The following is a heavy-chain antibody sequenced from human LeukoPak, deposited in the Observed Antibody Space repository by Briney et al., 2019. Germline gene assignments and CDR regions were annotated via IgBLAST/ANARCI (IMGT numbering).Heavy chain of an antibody. V-gene: IGHV4-34*01. CDR1: GGSFSGYY. CDR3: ARRPGYCSSTSCQHFDY. D-gene: IGHD2-2*01. J-gene: IGHJ4*02. Sequence: SETLSLTCAVYGGSFSGYYWSWIRQPPGKGLEWIEEINHSGSTNYNPSLKSRVTISVDTSKNQFSLKLSSVTAADTAVYYCARRPGYCSSTSCQHFDYWGQGTLVTVSS. CDR2: INHSGST.